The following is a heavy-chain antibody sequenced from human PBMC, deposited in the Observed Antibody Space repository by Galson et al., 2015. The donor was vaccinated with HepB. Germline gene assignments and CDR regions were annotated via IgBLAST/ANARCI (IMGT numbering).Heavy chain of an antibody. J-gene: IGHJ4*02. V-gene: IGHV3-23*01. Sequence: SLRLSCAASRFTFSSYATTWVRQVPGKGLEWVSTIGGSGRNRYYSESVKGRFTISRDNSKNTLYLQMNSLRAEDTATYYCAKGRQSLTSCLDYWGQGILVTVSS. CDR3: AKGRQSLTSCLDY. CDR2: IGGSGRNR. D-gene: IGHD2-2*01. CDR1: RFTFSSYA.